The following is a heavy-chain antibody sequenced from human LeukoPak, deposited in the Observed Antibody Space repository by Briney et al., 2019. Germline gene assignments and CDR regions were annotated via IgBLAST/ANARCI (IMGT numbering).Heavy chain of an antibody. CDR2: IYSGGST. CDR3: ARDRDGDYFFDY. D-gene: IGHD4-17*01. J-gene: IGHJ4*02. Sequence: PGGSLRLSCAASGFTVSSNYMSWVRQAPGKRLEWVSVIYSGGSTYYADSVKGRFTISRDNSKNTLYLQMNSLRAEDTAVYYCARDRDGDYFFDYWGQGTLVTVSS. CDR1: GFTVSSNY. V-gene: IGHV3-53*01.